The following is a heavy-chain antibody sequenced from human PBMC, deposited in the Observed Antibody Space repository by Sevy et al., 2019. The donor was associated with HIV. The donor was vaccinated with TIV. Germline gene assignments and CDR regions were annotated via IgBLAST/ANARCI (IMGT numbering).Heavy chain of an antibody. CDR2: LSFGCGKI. Sequence: GGSLRLSCAASGFTFNIYSMSWVRQTPGKGLEWVATLSFGCGKINHADSVKGRFTMSRDDSKNAVYLQMNNLRVEDTAIYYCAREGCNNPHDYWGQGTLATVST. J-gene: IGHJ4*02. CDR1: GFTFNIYS. D-gene: IGHD2-8*01. CDR3: AREGCNNPHDY. V-gene: IGHV3-23*01.